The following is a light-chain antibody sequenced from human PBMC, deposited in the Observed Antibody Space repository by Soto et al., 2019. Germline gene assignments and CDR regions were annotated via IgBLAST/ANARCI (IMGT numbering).Light chain of an antibody. Sequence: DIVMTQSPDSLAVSLGERATINCKSSQSILYSSNNKNCLAWYQQKPGQPPKLLIYWASTRESGVPDRFSGSGSGTDFTITISRLQAEDVAVYYCQQYYSTPFFGPGTKVDIK. CDR3: QQYYSTPF. CDR2: WAS. V-gene: IGKV4-1*01. CDR1: QSILYSSNNKNC. J-gene: IGKJ3*01.